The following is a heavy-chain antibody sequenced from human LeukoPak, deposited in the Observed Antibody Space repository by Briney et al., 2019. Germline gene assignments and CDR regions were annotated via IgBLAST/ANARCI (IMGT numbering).Heavy chain of an antibody. CDR3: ASTTWRAPSTGISYYYYYMDV. V-gene: IGHV1-18*01. CDR1: GYTFTSYG. CDR2: ISAYNGNT. J-gene: IGHJ6*03. D-gene: IGHD1-1*01. Sequence: GASVKVSCKASGYTFTSYGISWVRQAPGQGLEWMGWISAYNGNTNYAQKLQGRVTMTTDTSTSTAYMELRSLRSDDTAVYYCASTTWRAPSTGISYYYYYMDVWGKGTTVTTSS.